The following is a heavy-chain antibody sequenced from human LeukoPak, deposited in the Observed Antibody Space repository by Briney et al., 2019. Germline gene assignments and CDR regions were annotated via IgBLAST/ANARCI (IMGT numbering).Heavy chain of an antibody. D-gene: IGHD2-21*02. CDR1: GDSINSRSYY. V-gene: IGHV4-39*02. CDR3: ARDRGGYCGGDCYSVFDY. CDR2: IYYSGIT. J-gene: IGHJ4*02. Sequence: PSETLSLTCTVSGDSINSRSYYWGWIRQPPGKGLEWIGSIYYSGITYYNPSLKSRVPMSVDTSENQFSVRLISVTAADTAVYYCARDRGGYCGGDCYSVFDYWGQGTLVTVSS.